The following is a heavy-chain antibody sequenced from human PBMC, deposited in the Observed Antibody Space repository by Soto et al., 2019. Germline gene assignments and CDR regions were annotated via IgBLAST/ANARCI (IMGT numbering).Heavy chain of an antibody. V-gene: IGHV1-69*13. Sequence: GASVKVSCKASGGTFSSYAISWVRQAPGQGLEWMGGIIPIFGTANYAQKFQGRVTITADESTSTAYMELSSLRSEDTAVYYCARDRALWLRGPWDYWGQGTLVTVSS. CDR1: GGTFSSYA. D-gene: IGHD5-18*01. J-gene: IGHJ4*02. CDR3: ARDRALWLRGPWDY. CDR2: IIPIFGTA.